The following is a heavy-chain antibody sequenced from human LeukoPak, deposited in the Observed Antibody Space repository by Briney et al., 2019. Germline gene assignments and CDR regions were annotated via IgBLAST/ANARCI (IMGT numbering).Heavy chain of an antibody. CDR2: IIPIFGTA. V-gene: IGHV1-69*05. J-gene: IGHJ6*03. Sequence: GASVKVSCKASGGTFISYAISWVRQPPGQGREWVGGIIPIFGTAKYAQKFQGRVTITTDESTSTAYMELSSLTSEDTAVYYCARRPLSSIASDYYYYMDVWGKGTPVTVSS. CDR1: GGTFISYA. D-gene: IGHD2-2*01. CDR3: ARRPLSSIASDYYYYMDV.